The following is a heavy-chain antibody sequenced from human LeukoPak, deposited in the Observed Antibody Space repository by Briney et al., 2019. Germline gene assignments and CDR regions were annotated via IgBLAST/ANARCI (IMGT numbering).Heavy chain of an antibody. J-gene: IGHJ4*02. CDR2: IYYSGST. CDR1: GGSISSGGYY. V-gene: IGHV4-31*03. Sequence: SETLSLTCTVSGGSISSGGYYWSWIRQRPGKGLEWIGYIYYSGSTYYNPSLKSRVTISVDTSKNQFPLKLSSVTAADTAVYYCARGSHAAGMYYFDYWGQGTLVTVSS. D-gene: IGHD6-13*01. CDR3: ARGSHAAGMYYFDY.